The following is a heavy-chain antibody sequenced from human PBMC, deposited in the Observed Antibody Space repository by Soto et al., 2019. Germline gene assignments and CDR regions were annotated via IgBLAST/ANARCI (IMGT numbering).Heavy chain of an antibody. Sequence: GGSLRLSCAASGFTFRSFTMNWVRQAPGKGLEWVSTISSNISYIYYTDALRGRFTIYRDNAKNSLHLQMNSLRAEDTAVYYCTRDASRDSSARGWFDPWGPGTLVTVSS. D-gene: IGHD6-13*01. J-gene: IGHJ5*02. V-gene: IGHV3-21*01. CDR1: GFTFRSFT. CDR2: ISSNISYI. CDR3: TRDASRDSSARGWFDP.